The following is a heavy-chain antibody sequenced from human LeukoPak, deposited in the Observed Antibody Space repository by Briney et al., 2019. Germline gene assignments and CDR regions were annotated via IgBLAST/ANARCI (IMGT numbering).Heavy chain of an antibody. Sequence: ASVKVSCEVSGYTLTELSMHWVRQAPGKGLEWMGGFDPEDGETIYAQKFQGRVTMTEDTSTDTAYMELSSLRSEDTAVYYCATVLRFLERVWFDPWGQGTLVTVSS. J-gene: IGHJ5*02. V-gene: IGHV1-24*01. CDR3: ATVLRFLERVWFDP. CDR1: GYTLTELS. CDR2: FDPEDGET. D-gene: IGHD3-3*01.